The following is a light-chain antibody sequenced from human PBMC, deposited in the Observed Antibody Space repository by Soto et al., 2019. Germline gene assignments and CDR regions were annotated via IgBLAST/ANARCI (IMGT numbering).Light chain of an antibody. V-gene: IGKV3-20*01. CDR3: QHYDSAHYT. J-gene: IGKJ2*01. Sequence: EFVLTQSPGTLSLSPGERATLSCRASQTVRNNYLAWYQQKPGQAPRLLIYDASSRATGIPDRFSGGGSGTDFTLTITKLDPEDFAVYYCQHYDSAHYTFGQGTKVDIK. CDR2: DAS. CDR1: QTVRNNY.